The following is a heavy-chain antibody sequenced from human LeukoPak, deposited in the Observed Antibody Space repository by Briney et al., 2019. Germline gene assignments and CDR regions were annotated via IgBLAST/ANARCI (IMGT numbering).Heavy chain of an antibody. CDR3: ARGYYDSSGYDPGLGY. D-gene: IGHD3-22*01. CDR2: INPNSGGT. Sequence: ASVKVSCKTSGYTFTDYYMHWVRQAPGQGLEWMGWINPNSGGTNYAQKFQGRVTMTRDTSISTAYMELSSLRSEDTAMYWCARGYYDSSGYDPGLGYWGQGTLVTVSS. CDR1: GYTFTDYY. V-gene: IGHV1-2*02. J-gene: IGHJ4*02.